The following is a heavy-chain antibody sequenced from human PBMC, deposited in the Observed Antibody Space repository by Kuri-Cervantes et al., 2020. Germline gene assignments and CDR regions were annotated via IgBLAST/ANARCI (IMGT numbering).Heavy chain of an antibody. CDR3: AKEIVGDSGYFDL. Sequence: GESLKISCAASGFTFSSYAMHWVRQAPGKGLEYVSAISSNGGSTYYADSVKGRFAISRDNSKNTLYLQMNSLRAEDTAVYYCAKEIVGDSGYFDLWGRGTLVTVSS. D-gene: IGHD1-26*01. CDR1: GFTFSSYA. V-gene: IGHV3-64*02. J-gene: IGHJ2*01. CDR2: ISSNGGST.